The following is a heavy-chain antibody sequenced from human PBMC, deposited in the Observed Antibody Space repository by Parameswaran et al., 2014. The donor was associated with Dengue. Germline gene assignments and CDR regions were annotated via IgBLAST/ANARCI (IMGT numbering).Heavy chain of an antibody. CDR2: INHSGST. V-gene: IGHV4-34*01. J-gene: IGHJ6*02. CDR3: ASLNWNYDYYYYGMDV. D-gene: IGHD1-7*01. Sequence: VRQMPGKGLEWIGEINHSGSTNYNPSLKSRVTISVDTSKNQFSLKLSSVTAADTAVYYCASLNWNYDYYYYGMDVWGQGTTVTVSS.